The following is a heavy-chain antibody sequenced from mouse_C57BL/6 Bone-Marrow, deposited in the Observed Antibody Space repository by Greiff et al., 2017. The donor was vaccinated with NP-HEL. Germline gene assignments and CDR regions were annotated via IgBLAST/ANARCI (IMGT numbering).Heavy chain of an antibody. D-gene: IGHD2-14*01. Sequence: VQLVESGAELVRPGASVTLSCKASGYTFTDYEMHWVKQTPVHGLEWIGAIDPETGGTAYNQKFKGKAILTADKSSSTAYMELRSLTSEDSAVYYCTRWGYFLDYWGQGTTLTVSS. J-gene: IGHJ2*01. V-gene: IGHV1-15*01. CDR3: TRWGYFLDY. CDR1: GYTFTDYE. CDR2: IDPETGGT.